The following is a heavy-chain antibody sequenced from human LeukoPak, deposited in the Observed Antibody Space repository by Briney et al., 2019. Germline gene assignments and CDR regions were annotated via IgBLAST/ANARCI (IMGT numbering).Heavy chain of an antibody. CDR3: AKAISSSWYRLQGWFDP. J-gene: IGHJ5*02. V-gene: IGHV3-23*01. CDR1: GFTFSSYA. D-gene: IGHD6-13*01. Sequence: GGSLRLSCAASGFTFSSYAMSWVRQAPGKGLEWVSATSGSGSSTYYADSVKGRFTISRDNSKNTLYLQMNSLRAEDTAVYYCAKAISSSWYRLQGWFDPWGQGTLVTVSS. CDR2: TSGSGSST.